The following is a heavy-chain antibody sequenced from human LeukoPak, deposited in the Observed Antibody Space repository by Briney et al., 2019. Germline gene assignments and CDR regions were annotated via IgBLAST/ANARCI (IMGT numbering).Heavy chain of an antibody. CDR3: ARVYYDFWSGYYPHLGY. J-gene: IGHJ4*02. D-gene: IGHD3-3*01. CDR2: INPNSGGT. CDR1: GYTFTGYY. V-gene: IGHV1-2*02. Sequence: ASVKVSCKASGYTFTGYYMHWVRQAPGQGLEWMGWINPNSGGTNYAQKFQGRVTMTRDTSISTAYMELSRLRSDDTAVYYCARVYYDFWSGYYPHLGYWGQGTLVTVSS.